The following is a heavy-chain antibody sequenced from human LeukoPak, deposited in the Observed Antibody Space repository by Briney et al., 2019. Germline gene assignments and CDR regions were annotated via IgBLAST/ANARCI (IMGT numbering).Heavy chain of an antibody. CDR3: AKVVGGHDY. CDR2: ISYDGSNK. J-gene: IGHJ4*02. D-gene: IGHD3-3*01. V-gene: IGHV3-30*18. Sequence: GRNLRLYCAASGFTFSSYGMHRVRQAPGKGLEWVAVISYDGSNKYYADSVKGRFTISRDDSKTTLYLQMNSLRGEDTVVYYCAKVVGGHDYWGQGTLVTVSS. CDR1: GFTFSSYG.